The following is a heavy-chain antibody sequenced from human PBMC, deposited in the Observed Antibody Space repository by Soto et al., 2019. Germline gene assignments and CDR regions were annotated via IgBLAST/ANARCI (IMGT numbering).Heavy chain of an antibody. V-gene: IGHV1-18*01. D-gene: IGHD3-10*02. CDR1: GYTFTSYG. Sequence: ASVKVSCKASGYTFTSYGISWVRQALGQGLEWMGWISAYNGNTNYAQKLQGRVTMTTDTSTSTAYMELRSLRSDDTAVYYCARDVPLAYYYGMDVWGQGTTVTVSS. CDR3: ARDVPLAYYYGMDV. CDR2: ISAYNGNT. J-gene: IGHJ6*02.